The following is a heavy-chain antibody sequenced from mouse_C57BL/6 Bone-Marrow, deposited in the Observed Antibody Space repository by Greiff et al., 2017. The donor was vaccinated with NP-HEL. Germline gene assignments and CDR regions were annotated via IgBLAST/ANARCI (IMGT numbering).Heavy chain of an antibody. D-gene: IGHD5-5*01. CDR1: GFTFSSYA. V-gene: IGHV5-4*01. Sequence: DVKLVESGGGLVKPGGSLKLSCAASGFTFSSYAMSWVRQTPEKRLEWVATISDGGSYTYYPDNVKGRFTISRDNAKNNLYLQMSHLKSEDTAMYYCARDTLLPIAMDYWGQGTSVTVSS. CDR2: ISDGGSYT. CDR3: ARDTLLPIAMDY. J-gene: IGHJ4*01.